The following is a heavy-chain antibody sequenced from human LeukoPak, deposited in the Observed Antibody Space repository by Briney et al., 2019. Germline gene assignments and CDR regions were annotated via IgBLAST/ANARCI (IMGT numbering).Heavy chain of an antibody. V-gene: IGHV1-3*01. D-gene: IGHD3-9*01. CDR3: ARGAPLRYFDWLPLLDV. CDR1: GYTFTSYA. J-gene: IGHJ6*02. CDR2: INAGNGNT. Sequence: ASVKVSCKASGYTFTSYAMHWVRQAPGQRLEWMGWINAGNGNTKYSQKFQGRVTITRDTSASTAYMELGSLRSEDTAVYYCARGAPLRYFDWLPLLDVWGQGTTVTVSS.